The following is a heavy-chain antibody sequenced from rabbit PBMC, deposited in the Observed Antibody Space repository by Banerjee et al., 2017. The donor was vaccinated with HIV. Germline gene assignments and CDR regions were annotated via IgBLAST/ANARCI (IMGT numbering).Heavy chain of an antibody. J-gene: IGHJ6*01. CDR2: VDAGSSDIT. V-gene: IGHV1S45*01. D-gene: IGHD6-1*01. Sequence: QEQLVESGGGLVKPGASLTLTCTASGFSLSSSYWMCWVRQAPGKGLEWIACVDAGSSDITYYASWVKGRFTISKTSSTTVTLQMTSLTAADTATYFCGRDRDGDAGYGSLALWGPGTLVTVS. CDR3: GRDRDGDAGYGSLAL. CDR1: GFSLSSSYW.